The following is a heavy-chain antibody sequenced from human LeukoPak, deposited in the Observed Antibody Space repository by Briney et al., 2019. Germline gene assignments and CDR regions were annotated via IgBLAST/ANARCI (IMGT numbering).Heavy chain of an antibody. V-gene: IGHV3-48*01. CDR1: GFTFSSYS. Sequence: GGSLRLSCAASGFTFSSYSMNWVRQAPGKGLEWVSYISSSSSTIYYADSVKGRFTISRDNAKNSLYLQMNSLRAEDTAVYYCARDHGREWGNFDYWGQGTLVTVSS. CDR2: ISSSSSTI. CDR3: ARDHGREWGNFDY. J-gene: IGHJ4*02. D-gene: IGHD3-3*01.